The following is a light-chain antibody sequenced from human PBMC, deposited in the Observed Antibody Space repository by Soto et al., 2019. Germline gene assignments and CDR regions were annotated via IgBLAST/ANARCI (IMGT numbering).Light chain of an antibody. CDR1: HSISAN. CDR2: KAS. J-gene: IGKJ4*01. V-gene: IGKV1-5*03. Sequence: DIEMTQSPFTLSASVGDRVTITCRASHSISANLAWYQQKPGKTPNLLIYKASTLQSGVPSRFSGSGFGTEFTLTVNGLQPDDFATYFCQHYNGYPLTFGGGTKVEIK. CDR3: QHYNGYPLT.